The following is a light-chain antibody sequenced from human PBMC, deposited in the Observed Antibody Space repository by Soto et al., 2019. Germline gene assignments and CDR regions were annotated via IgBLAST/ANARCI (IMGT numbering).Light chain of an antibody. J-gene: IGLJ1*01. CDR1: SSDVGRTNY. V-gene: IGLV2-8*01. Sequence: QSALTQPPSAAGSPGQSITISCTGTSSDVGRTNYVSWYQQHPGEVPKVLIYEVNRRPSGVPARFSGSKSGNTASLTVSGLQAEDEADYYCSSYAGGNNLCVFGTGTKVTVL. CDR2: EVN. CDR3: SSYAGGNNLCV.